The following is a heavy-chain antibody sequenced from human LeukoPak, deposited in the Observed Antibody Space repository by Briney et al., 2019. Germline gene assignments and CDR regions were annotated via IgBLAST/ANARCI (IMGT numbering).Heavy chain of an antibody. CDR3: ARIYYYYYYMDV. J-gene: IGHJ6*03. CDR2: IYYRGTT. V-gene: IGHV4-39*01. Sequence: PSETLSLACTVSGGSISSSSYYWGWIRQPPGKGLEWIGSIYYRGTTYYNSSLKSRVTISVDTSKNQFSLKLSSVTAADTAVYYCARIYYYYYYMDVWGKGTTVTISS. CDR1: GGSISSSSYY.